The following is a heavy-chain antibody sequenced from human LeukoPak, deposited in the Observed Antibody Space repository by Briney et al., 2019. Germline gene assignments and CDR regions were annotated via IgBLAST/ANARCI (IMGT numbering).Heavy chain of an antibody. CDR1: GFTFSSYS. J-gene: IGHJ5*02. Sequence: GGSLRLSCAASGFTFSSYSMNWVRQAPGKGLEWVSSISSSSSYIYYADSVKGRFTISRDNSKNTLYLQMNSLRTEDTAMYYCAKVFCTTTSCYGSGWFDPWGQGTLVTVSS. CDR3: AKVFCTTTSCYGSGWFDP. CDR2: ISSSSSYI. V-gene: IGHV3-21*01. D-gene: IGHD2-2*01.